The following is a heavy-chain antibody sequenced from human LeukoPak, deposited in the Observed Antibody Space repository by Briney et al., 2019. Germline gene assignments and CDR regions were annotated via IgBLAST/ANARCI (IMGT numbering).Heavy chain of an antibody. CDR3: ARPSPGQGSGWYDYDY. CDR1: GYTFTSYG. D-gene: IGHD6-19*01. CDR2: ISAYNGNT. V-gene: IGHV1-18*01. Sequence: ASVKASCKASGYTFTSYGISWVRQAPGQGLEWMGWISAYNGNTNYAQKLQGRVTMTTDTFTSTAYMELRSLRSDDTAVYYCARPSPGQGSGWYDYDYWGQGTLVTVSS. J-gene: IGHJ4*02.